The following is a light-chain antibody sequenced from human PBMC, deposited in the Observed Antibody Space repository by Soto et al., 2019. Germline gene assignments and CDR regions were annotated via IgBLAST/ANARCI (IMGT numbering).Light chain of an antibody. J-gene: IGLJ2*01. CDR2: NNN. CDR3: AACDDSLSVV. V-gene: IGLV1-47*02. CDR1: SSSIGTNY. Sequence: QSVLTQPPSASGTPGQRVTISCSGSSSSIGTNYIYWYQRLPGTAPKLLIYNNNQRPSGVPDRFSGSKSGTSASLAISGLRSEDEADYYCAACDDSLSVVFGGGTKLTVL.